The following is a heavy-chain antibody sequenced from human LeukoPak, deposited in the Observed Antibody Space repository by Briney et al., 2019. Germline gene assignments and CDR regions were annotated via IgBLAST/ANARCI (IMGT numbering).Heavy chain of an antibody. D-gene: IGHD6-25*01. J-gene: IGHJ4*02. CDR1: GFTFSSYA. Sequence: PGGSLRLSCAASGFTFSSYAMHWVRQAPGKGLEWVAVISYDGSNKYYADSVKGRFTISRDNSKNTLYLQMNSLRAEDTAVYYCARDASYTSGGYYFDYWGQGTLVAVSS. V-gene: IGHV3-30*04. CDR2: ISYDGSNK. CDR3: ARDASYTSGGYYFDY.